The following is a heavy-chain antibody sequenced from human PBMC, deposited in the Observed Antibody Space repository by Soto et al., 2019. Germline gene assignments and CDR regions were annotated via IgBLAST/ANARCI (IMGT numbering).Heavy chain of an antibody. Sequence: EMQLLVSGGGLVQPGGSLRLSCAASGFPFSIYAISWVRQAPGKGLEWVSGISGSGSLTYYADSVKGRFTISRDNSKKTLYLQMNSLIVDATAVYYCAGSGSASPGAWFDSWGQGTLVSVSS. CDR3: AGSGSASPGAWFDS. CDR1: GFPFSIYA. J-gene: IGHJ5*01. D-gene: IGHD3-10*01. V-gene: IGHV3-23*01. CDR2: ISGSGSLT.